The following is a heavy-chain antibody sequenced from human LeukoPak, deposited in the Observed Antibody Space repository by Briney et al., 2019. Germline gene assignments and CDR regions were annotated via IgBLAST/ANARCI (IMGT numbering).Heavy chain of an antibody. CDR3: ARQGYSAYEILDY. CDR1: GGSLNNYY. J-gene: IGHJ4*02. V-gene: IGHV4-59*08. D-gene: IGHD5-12*01. Sequence: PSETLSLTCSVSGGSLNNYYWTWIRQPPGRGLEWIGHIYYSGSTYYNPSLKSRVTISVDTSKNQFTLKLSSVTAADTAVYYCARQGYSAYEILDYWGQGTLVTVSS. CDR2: IYYSGST.